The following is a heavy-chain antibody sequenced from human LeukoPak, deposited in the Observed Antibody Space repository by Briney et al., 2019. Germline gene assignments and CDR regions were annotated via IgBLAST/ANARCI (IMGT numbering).Heavy chain of an antibody. CDR3: AKDHYWSIDY. Sequence: GGSMRLSCAASGLTFSSHWMHWVRQAPGKGLVWVSRITNDGSSTTYADSVKGRFTISRDIAKNTLYLQMNSLRAEDTGVYYCAKDHYWSIDYWGRGTLVTVSS. D-gene: IGHD3-3*01. CDR1: GLTFSSHW. J-gene: IGHJ4*02. CDR2: ITNDGSST. V-gene: IGHV3-74*01.